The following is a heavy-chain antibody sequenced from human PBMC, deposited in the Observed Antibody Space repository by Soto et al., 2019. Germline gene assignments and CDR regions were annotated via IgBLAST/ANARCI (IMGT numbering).Heavy chain of an antibody. J-gene: IGHJ4*02. V-gene: IGHV3-7*01. CDR3: AREEGTARGEYYFDY. Sequence: GGSLRLSCAASGFTFSIYWMSWVRQAPGKGLEWVANIKQDGSEKYYVDSVKGRFTISRDNAKNSLYLQMNSLRAEDTAVFYCAREEGTARGEYYFDYWGQGTLVTVSS. CDR2: IKQDGSEK. CDR1: GFTFSIYW. D-gene: IGHD3-10*01.